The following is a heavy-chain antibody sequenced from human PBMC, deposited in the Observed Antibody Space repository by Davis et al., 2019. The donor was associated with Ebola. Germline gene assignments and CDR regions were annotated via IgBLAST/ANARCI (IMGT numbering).Heavy chain of an antibody. V-gene: IGHV1-69*04. CDR1: GGTFSSYA. D-gene: IGHD1-14*01. J-gene: IGHJ6*01. CDR2: IIPILGIA. Sequence: SVQVPCKASGGTFSSYAISWVRQAPGQGLEWMGRIIPILGIANYGQKFQGRVTITADKSTSTAYMELSSRHQGPIGLPPGTLLQENLWG. CDR3: TLLQENL.